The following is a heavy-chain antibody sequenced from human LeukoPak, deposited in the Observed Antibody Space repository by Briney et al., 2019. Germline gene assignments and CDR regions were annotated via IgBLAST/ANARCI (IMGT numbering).Heavy chain of an antibody. D-gene: IGHD1-1*01. Sequence: PSETLSLTCTVSGASISRYQWSWIRQPAGKGLEWLGRIYTSGSTDYNPSLRSRVTMSVDTSKNQFSLKVRSVTAADTAVYYCARNEGTLIDYWGQGTLVTVSS. V-gene: IGHV4-4*07. CDR2: IYTSGST. CDR3: ARNEGTLIDY. CDR1: GASISRYQ. J-gene: IGHJ4*02.